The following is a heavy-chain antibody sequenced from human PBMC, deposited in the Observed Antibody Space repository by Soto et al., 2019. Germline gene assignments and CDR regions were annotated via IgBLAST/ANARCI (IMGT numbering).Heavy chain of an antibody. Sequence: QVQLVQSGAEVKKPGSSVKVSCKASGGTFSSFVISWVRQAPGQGLEWMGRIIPSIGIINYAQKFQGRITITADTSTRPAYLELRSLRSDATSVYYCARGGDMKFHSDSSDEPGYWGQGTLVTVSS. CDR3: ARGGDMKFHSDSSDEPGY. D-gene: IGHD3-22*01. J-gene: IGHJ4*02. CDR1: GGTFSSFV. V-gene: IGHV1-69*02. CDR2: IIPSIGII.